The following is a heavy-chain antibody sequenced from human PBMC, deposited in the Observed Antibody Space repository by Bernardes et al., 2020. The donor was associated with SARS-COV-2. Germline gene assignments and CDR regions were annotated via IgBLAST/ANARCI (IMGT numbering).Heavy chain of an antibody. CDR3: AREWEDYTSSLFDF. J-gene: IGHJ4*02. CDR2: ISYDGTTK. D-gene: IGHD1-26*01. CDR1: GFRFSNYA. Sequence: GGSLRLSCAASGFRFSNYAMHWVRQTPGKGLEWVAIISYDGTTKYNADSVKGRFTISRDNSKNTLFLQMNSLTTEDTAVYYCAREWEDYTSSLFDFWGQGTLVTVSS. V-gene: IGHV3-30-3*01.